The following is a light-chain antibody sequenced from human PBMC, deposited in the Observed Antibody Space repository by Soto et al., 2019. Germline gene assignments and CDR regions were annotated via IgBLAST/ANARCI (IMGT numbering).Light chain of an antibody. Sequence: QSALTRPASVSGSPGQSITISCTGAGSDVSWYQHHPGKAPKLIIFDVSNRPSGISDRFSGSKSGNTASLTISGLRAEDEAGYYCASYRSTSTLGVFGGGTKVTVL. CDR2: DVS. CDR1: GSD. V-gene: IGLV2-14*03. J-gene: IGLJ3*02. CDR3: ASYRSTSTLGV.